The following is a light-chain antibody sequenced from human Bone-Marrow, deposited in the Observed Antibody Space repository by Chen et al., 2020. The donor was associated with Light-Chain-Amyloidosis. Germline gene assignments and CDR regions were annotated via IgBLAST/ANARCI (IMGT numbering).Light chain of an antibody. CDR1: QDISSS. CDR3: QQCDNIPYT. Sequence: DIQMTQSPSSLSASVGDRVTITYQASQDISSSLNWYQQKQGEAPKLLIYDTSILETGVPSRFRGSGSGTHFTFTISSLQSEDFATYYCQQCDNIPYTFGQGTKLEIK. J-gene: IGKJ2*01. V-gene: IGKV1-33*01. CDR2: DTS.